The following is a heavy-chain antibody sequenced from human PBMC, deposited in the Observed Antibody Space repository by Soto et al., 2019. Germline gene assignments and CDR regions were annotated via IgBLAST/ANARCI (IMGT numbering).Heavy chain of an antibody. CDR1: GGSISSSSYY. Sequence: QLQLQESGPGLVKPSETLSLTCTVSGGSISSSSYYWGWIRQPPGKGLEWIGSIYYSGSTYYNPSLKSRVTISVDTSKNQFSLKLSSVTAADTAVYYCARSVKLWLYYFDYWGQGTLVTVSS. CDR2: IYYSGST. CDR3: ARSVKLWLYYFDY. D-gene: IGHD5-18*01. J-gene: IGHJ4*02. V-gene: IGHV4-39*01.